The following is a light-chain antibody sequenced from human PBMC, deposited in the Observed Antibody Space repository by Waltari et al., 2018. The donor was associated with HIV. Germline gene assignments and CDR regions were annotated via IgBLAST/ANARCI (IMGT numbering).Light chain of an antibody. V-gene: IGLV2-18*02. CDR2: EVS. CDR1: SSDVGSYTR. J-gene: IGLJ2*01. CDR3: SSYTSSSTFV. Sequence: QSALTQPPSVSGSPGQSVTISCTGPSSDVGSYTRVSWYQQPPGTAPKLMIYEVSNRPSGVPDRFSGSKSGNTASLTISGLQAEDEADYYCSSYTSSSTFVFGGGTKLTVL.